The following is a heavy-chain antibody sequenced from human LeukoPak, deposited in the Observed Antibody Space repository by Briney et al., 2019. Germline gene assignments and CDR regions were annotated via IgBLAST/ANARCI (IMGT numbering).Heavy chain of an antibody. CDR3: ARQGSEGLYGSGSHLDY. V-gene: IGHV3-23*01. CDR2: ISGSGGST. J-gene: IGHJ4*02. D-gene: IGHD3-10*01. CDR1: GFTFSSYA. Sequence: PGGSLRLSCAASGFTFSSYAMSWVRQAPGKGLEWVSAISGSGGSTYYADSVKGRFTISRDNSKNTLYLQMNSLRAEDTAVYYCARQGSEGLYGSGSHLDYWGQGTLVTVSS.